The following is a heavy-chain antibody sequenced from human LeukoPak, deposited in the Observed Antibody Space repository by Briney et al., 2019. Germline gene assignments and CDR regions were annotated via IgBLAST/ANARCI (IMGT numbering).Heavy chain of an antibody. D-gene: IGHD1-26*01. Sequence: GGSLRLSCLTSGFTFSTNAMSWVRQAPGKGLEWISGISGSGASTYYADSVTGRFTISRDNSRNTLYLQMNSLRGDDTAVYYCAKDVGKWESLHFFDYWGQGTLVAVSS. CDR3: AKDVGKWESLHFFDY. CDR1: GFTFSTNA. J-gene: IGHJ4*02. V-gene: IGHV3-23*01. CDR2: ISGSGAST.